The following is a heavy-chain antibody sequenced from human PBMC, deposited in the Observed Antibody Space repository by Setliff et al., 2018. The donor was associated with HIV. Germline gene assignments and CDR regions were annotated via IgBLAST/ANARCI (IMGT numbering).Heavy chain of an antibody. CDR2: IRSKADKYAT. Sequence: GESLKISCAASGFTFSGAEIHWVRQASGKGLEWVGRIRSKADKYATEYGASAQGRFIISRDDSRKTAYLQMSSLRAEDTAMYYCLLPCTSGWHNWADPWGQGTLVTVSS. CDR3: LLPCTSGWHNWADP. D-gene: IGHD6-19*01. CDR1: GFTFSGAE. J-gene: IGHJ5*02. V-gene: IGHV3-73*01.